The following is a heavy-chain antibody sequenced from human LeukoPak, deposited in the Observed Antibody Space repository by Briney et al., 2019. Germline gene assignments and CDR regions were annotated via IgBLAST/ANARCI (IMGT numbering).Heavy chain of an antibody. CDR1: GDSVSSSYY. Sequence: SETLSLTCTLSGDSVSSSYYWSWIRQPPGKGLEWIGFIYYSGSTNYNPSLKSRVTISVDTSKNQFSLKLSSVTAADTAVYYCARQYCSGGTCSSFDYWGQGTLVTVSS. CDR3: ARQYCSGGTCSSFDY. CDR2: IYYSGST. D-gene: IGHD2-15*01. V-gene: IGHV4-59*08. J-gene: IGHJ4*02.